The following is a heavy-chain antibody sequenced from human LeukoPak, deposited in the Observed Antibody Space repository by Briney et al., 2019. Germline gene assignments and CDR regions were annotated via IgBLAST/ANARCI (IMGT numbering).Heavy chain of an antibody. J-gene: IGHJ4*02. D-gene: IGHD4-17*01. CDR3: AKENYGGIFAS. V-gene: IGHV3-23*01. Sequence: SGGSLRLSCAASGFIFSAYGMSWVRQAPGKGLEWVSHISDTVRDTWYANSVKGRFIISRDNSRDTVYLQMSSLRPEDTALYYCAKENYGGIFASWGQGTLVTVSS. CDR1: GFIFSAYG. CDR2: ISDTVRDT.